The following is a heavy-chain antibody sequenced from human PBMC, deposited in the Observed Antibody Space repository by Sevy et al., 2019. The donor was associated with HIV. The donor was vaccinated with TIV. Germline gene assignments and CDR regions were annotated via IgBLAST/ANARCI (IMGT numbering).Heavy chain of an antibody. CDR2: IYYSGST. Sequence: SETLSLTCTVSGGSISSYYWSWIRQPPGKGLEWIGYIYYSGSTNYNPPLKSRVTISVDTSKNQFSLKLSSVTAADTAVYYCASTGGVVVPAAHLDYYYGMDVWGQGTTVTVSS. CDR3: ASTGGVVVPAAHLDYYYGMDV. J-gene: IGHJ6*02. CDR1: GGSISSYY. D-gene: IGHD2-2*01. V-gene: IGHV4-59*01.